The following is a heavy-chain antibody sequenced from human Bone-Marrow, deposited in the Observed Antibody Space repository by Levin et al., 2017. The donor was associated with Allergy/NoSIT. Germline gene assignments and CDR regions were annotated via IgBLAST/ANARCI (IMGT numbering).Heavy chain of an antibody. J-gene: IGHJ4*02. CDR2: ISPRGST. Sequence: SQTLSLTCSVSGISINSGGSYWSWLRQHPGKGLEWIGYISPRGSTFYNPSLKSRVTISADTSKNQCSLRLSSVTAADTAVYYCARDFSYYFDYWGQGTLVTVSS. D-gene: IGHD3-10*01. CDR1: GISINSGGSY. CDR3: ARDFSYYFDY. V-gene: IGHV4-31*02.